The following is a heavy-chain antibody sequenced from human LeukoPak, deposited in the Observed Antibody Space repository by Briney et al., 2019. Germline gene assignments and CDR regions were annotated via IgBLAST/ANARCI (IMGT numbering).Heavy chain of an antibody. CDR3: TRVGYCATTSCRTAFDI. CDR2: INTDGSST. V-gene: IGHV3-74*01. Sequence: GGSLRLSCAVSGFTFSTYWMHWVRQVAGKGLVWVSRINTDGSSTSYADSVKGRFTISRYNAKNTLYLQMNSLRAEDTAVYYCTRVGYCATTSCRTAFDIWGQGTMVTVSS. J-gene: IGHJ3*02. D-gene: IGHD2-2*01. CDR1: GFTFSTYW.